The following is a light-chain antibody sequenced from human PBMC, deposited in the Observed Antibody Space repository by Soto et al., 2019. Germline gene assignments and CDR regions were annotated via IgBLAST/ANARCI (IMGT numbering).Light chain of an antibody. CDR1: QSVSSSY. V-gene: IGKV3-20*01. CDR2: GAS. Sequence: EIVMNQSPATLSVSQGERDTLSCRASQSVSSSYLAWYQQKPGQAPRLLIYGASSRATGIPDRFSGSGSGTDFTLTISRLEPEDFAVYYCQQYGSSPLIPFCQGTRLAIK. CDR3: QQYGSSPLIP. J-gene: IGKJ5*01.